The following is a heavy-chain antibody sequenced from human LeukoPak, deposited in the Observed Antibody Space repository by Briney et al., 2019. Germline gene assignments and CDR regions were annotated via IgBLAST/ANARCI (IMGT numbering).Heavy chain of an antibody. D-gene: IGHD6-6*01. Sequence: PGGSLRLSCAASGFTFSSYGMHWVRQAPGKGLEWVAVISYDGSNKYYADSVKGRFTISRDNPKNTLYLQMNSLRAEDTAVYYCAKDSSSLYYYYGMDVWGQGTTVTVSS. CDR3: AKDSSSLYYYYGMDV. V-gene: IGHV3-30*18. J-gene: IGHJ6*02. CDR1: GFTFSSYG. CDR2: ISYDGSNK.